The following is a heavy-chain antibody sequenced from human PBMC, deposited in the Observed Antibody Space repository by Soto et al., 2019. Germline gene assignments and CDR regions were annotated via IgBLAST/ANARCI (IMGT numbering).Heavy chain of an antibody. J-gene: IGHJ6*02. D-gene: IGHD6-13*01. CDR3: AGQYAAAGTHYYYYGMDA. Sequence: XGSLRLSCAAAGFTLSTYAMHWVRQAPGKGLEWVAVIWYDGSDKYYADSVKGRFTISRDNSRNTLYLQMNSLRAEDTAVYYCAGQYAAAGTHYYYYGMDASGHGATVTVSS. CDR1: GFTLSTYA. CDR2: IWYDGSDK. V-gene: IGHV3-33*01.